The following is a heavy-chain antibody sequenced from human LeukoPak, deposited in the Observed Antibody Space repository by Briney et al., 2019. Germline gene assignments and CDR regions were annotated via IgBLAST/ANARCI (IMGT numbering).Heavy chain of an antibody. CDR1: GGSITDYY. J-gene: IGHJ4*02. D-gene: IGHD1-26*01. Sequence: PSETLSLTCTVSGGSITDYYWTWVRQPAGRGLEWLGRMFSSGTSKYNPSLKSRVTMSVDPSKNQFSLKLSSVTAADTAVYYCARGHPMVGAPFDTWGQGTLVTVSS. V-gene: IGHV4-4*07. CDR3: ARGHPMVGAPFDT. CDR2: MFSSGTS.